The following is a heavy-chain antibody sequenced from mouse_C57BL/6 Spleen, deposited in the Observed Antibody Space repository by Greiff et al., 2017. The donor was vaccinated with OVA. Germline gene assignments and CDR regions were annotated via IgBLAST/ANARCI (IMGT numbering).Heavy chain of an antibody. Sequence: VQLQQSGAELVRPGASVTLSCKASGYTFTDYEMHWVKQTPVHGLEWIGAIDPETGGTAYNQKFKGKAILTADKSSSTAYMELRSLTSEDSAVYYCTPYGSSAWFAYWGQGTLVTVSA. CDR2: IDPETGGT. D-gene: IGHD1-1*01. CDR3: TPYGSSAWFAY. J-gene: IGHJ3*01. V-gene: IGHV1-15*01. CDR1: GYTFTDYE.